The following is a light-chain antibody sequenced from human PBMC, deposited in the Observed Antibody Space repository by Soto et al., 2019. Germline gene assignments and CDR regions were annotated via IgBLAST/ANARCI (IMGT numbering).Light chain of an antibody. CDR2: GAS. V-gene: IGKV3-15*01. J-gene: IGKJ1*01. CDR3: QQYYSWPQT. CDR1: QSVSST. Sequence: EILMTQSPATLSVSPGERATLSCRASQSVSSTLAWYQQKPGQAPRLLIYGASTRATDIPARFSGSGSGTEFTLTISSLQSEDFAVYYCQQYYSWPQTFCQGTKVDIK.